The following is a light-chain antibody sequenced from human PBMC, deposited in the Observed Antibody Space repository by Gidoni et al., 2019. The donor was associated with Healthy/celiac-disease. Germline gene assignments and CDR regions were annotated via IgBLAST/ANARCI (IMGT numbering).Light chain of an antibody. CDR1: SSDVGDYNY. Sequence: QSALTQPASVSGPPGQSTTISCTGTSSDVGDYNYVSWYQQHPGKAPKLMIYEVSNRPSGVSNRFSGSKSGNTASLTISGLQAEDEADYYCSSYTSSSTLVFGTGTKVTVL. CDR2: EVS. J-gene: IGLJ1*01. V-gene: IGLV2-14*01. CDR3: SSYTSSSTLV.